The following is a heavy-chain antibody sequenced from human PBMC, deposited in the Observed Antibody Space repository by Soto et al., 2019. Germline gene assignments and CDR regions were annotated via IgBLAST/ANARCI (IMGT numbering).Heavy chain of an antibody. CDR2: ISNDGSNK. CDR1: GFTFSSYG. V-gene: IGHV3-30*18. D-gene: IGHD4-17*01. J-gene: IGHJ1*01. Sequence: QVQLVESGGGVVQPGRSLRLSCAASGFTFSSYGMHWVRQAPGKGLEWVAVISNDGSNKYYADSVKGRCTISRDNSNNTAYLQMNSLRAAETAVYYCAKDYYRTTVTTVEYWRQGTLLTVSS. CDR3: AKDYYRTTVTTVEY.